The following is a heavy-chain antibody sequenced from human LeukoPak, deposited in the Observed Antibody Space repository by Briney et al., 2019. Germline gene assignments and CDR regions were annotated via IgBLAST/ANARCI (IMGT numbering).Heavy chain of an antibody. J-gene: IGHJ4*02. V-gene: IGHV3-23*01. CDR3: ARDSPRREYTYGPFTSY. D-gene: IGHD5-18*01. CDR2: ISGSGGST. Sequence: GGSLRLSCAASGFTFSSYGMSWVRQAPGKGLEWVSAISGSGGSTYYADSVKGRFTISRDNSKNTLYLQMNSLRAEDTAMYYCARDSPRREYTYGPFTSYWGQGTLVTVSS. CDR1: GFTFSSYG.